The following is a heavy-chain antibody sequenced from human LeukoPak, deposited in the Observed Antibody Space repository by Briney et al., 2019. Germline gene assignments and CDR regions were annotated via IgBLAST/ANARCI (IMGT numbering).Heavy chain of an antibody. D-gene: IGHD4-11*01. Sequence: SETLSLTCTVSGGSISSGSYYWSWIRQPAGKGLEWNGRIYTSGSTNYNPSLKSRVTISVDTSKNQFSLKLSSVTAADTAVYYCASETTAYYYYYYMDVWGKGTTVTVSS. CDR1: GGSISSGSYY. CDR3: ASETTAYYYYYYMDV. J-gene: IGHJ6*03. V-gene: IGHV4-61*02. CDR2: IYTSGST.